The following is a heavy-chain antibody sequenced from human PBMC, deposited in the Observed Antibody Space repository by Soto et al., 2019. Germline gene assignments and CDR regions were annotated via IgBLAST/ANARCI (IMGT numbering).Heavy chain of an antibody. J-gene: IGHJ4*02. CDR1: GGSISSHY. CDR2: IYYTGNT. CDR3: ARHFVAVVIKGWGY. D-gene: IGHD3-10*01. V-gene: IGHV4-59*08. Sequence: SETLSLTCTVSGGSISSHYWSWVRQPPGKGLEWIGYIYYTGNTNYNPSLKSRVTISVDTSKNQFSLKLVSVTAADTAVYYCARHFVAVVIKGWGYWGQGTLVTVSS.